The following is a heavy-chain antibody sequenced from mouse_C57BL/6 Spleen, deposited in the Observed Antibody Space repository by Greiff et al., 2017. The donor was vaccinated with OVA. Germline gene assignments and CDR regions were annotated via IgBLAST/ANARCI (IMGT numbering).Heavy chain of an antibody. CDR2: ISSGSSTI. Sequence: EVKLMESGGGLVKPGGSLKLSCAASGFTFSDYGMHWVRQAPEKGLEWVAYISSGSSTIYYADTVKGRFTISRDNAKNTLFLQMTSLRSEDTAMYYCARLYYDYDGDYWGQGTTLTVSS. D-gene: IGHD2-4*01. J-gene: IGHJ2*01. CDR3: ARLYYDYDGDY. V-gene: IGHV5-17*01. CDR1: GFTFSDYG.